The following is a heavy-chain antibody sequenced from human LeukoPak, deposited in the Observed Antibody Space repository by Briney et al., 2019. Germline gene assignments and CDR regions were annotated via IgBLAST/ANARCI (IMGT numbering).Heavy chain of an antibody. CDR2: IYSSGGT. D-gene: IGHD2-2*02. J-gene: IGHJ4*02. CDR3: AREGYCRSTSCHTLSDY. V-gene: IGHV4-4*07. CDR1: GGSISGYY. Sequence: SETLSLTCTVSGGSISGYYWSWIRQPAGKGLEWIGRIYSSGGTNYNPSLKSRVTMSIDTSKNQFSLKLRSVTAAETAVYYCAREGYCRSTSCHTLSDYWGQGTLVTVSS.